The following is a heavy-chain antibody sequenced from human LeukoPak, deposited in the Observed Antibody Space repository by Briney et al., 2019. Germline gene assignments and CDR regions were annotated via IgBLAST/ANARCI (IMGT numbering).Heavy chain of an antibody. V-gene: IGHV4-59*01. CDR1: GGSISSYY. CDR2: IYYSGST. J-gene: IGHJ4*02. CDR3: ASTRRDGYNYGLDY. Sequence: PSETLSLTCTVSGGSISSYYWSWIRQPPGKGLEWIGYIYYSGSTNYNPSLKSRVTIPVDTSKNQFSLKLSSVTAADTAVYYCASTRRDGYNYGLDYWGQGTLVTVSS. D-gene: IGHD5-24*01.